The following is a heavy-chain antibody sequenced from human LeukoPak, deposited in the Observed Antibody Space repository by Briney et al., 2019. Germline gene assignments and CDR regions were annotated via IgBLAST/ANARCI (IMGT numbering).Heavy chain of an antibody. V-gene: IGHV4-59*01. CDR2: IFYSRST. D-gene: IGHD6-19*01. CDR1: GGSISGYN. Sequence: SETLSLTCTVSGGSISGYNWSWIRKPPPKGPGWVGYIFYSRSTTYNPSLKSRVTISVDTSKNQFSLKLNSVTAADTALYYCARETGSPGAVAGLFDYWGQGALVTVSS. CDR3: ARETGSPGAVAGLFDY. J-gene: IGHJ4*02.